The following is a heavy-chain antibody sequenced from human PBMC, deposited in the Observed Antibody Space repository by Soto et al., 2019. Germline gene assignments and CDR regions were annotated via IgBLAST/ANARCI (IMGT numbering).Heavy chain of an antibody. Sequence: GGSLRLSCAASGFTFNSYAMSWVRQAPGKGLEWVSAISGSGGSTYYADSVKGRFTISRDKSKNTLYLQMNSLRAEDTAVYYCANPPWAPGIGYYPSEDYYYYYMDVWGKGTTVTVSS. V-gene: IGHV3-23*01. CDR1: GFTFNSYA. J-gene: IGHJ6*03. CDR2: ISGSGGST. D-gene: IGHD3-3*01. CDR3: ANPPWAPGIGYYPSEDYYYYYMDV.